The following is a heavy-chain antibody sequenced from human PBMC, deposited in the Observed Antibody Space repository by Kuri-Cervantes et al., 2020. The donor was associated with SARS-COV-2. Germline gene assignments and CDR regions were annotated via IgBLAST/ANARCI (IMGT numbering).Heavy chain of an antibody. V-gene: IGHV1-8*01. J-gene: IGHJ3*02. CDR2: MNPNSGNT. D-gene: IGHD2-8*02. CDR1: GYTFTSYD. CDR3: ASPIPLLGGAFDI. Sequence: ASVKVSCKASGYTFTSYDINWVRQATGQGLEWMGWMNPNSGNTGYAQKFQGRVTMTRNTSISTAYMELSSRRSEDTAVYYCASPIPLLGGAFDIWGQGTMVTVSS.